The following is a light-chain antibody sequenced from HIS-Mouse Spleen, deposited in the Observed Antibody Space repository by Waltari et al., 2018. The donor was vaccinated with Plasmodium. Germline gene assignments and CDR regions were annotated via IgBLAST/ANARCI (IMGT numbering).Light chain of an antibody. V-gene: IGLV3-10*01. CDR2: EDS. Sequence: SYELTQPPSVSVSPGQTARITCSGAALPNQYAYWYQQKSGQAPVLFIYEDSKRPSGIPERFSGSSSGTMATLTISGAQVEDEADYYCYSTDSSGNHRVFGGGTKLTVL. CDR1: ALPNQY. J-gene: IGLJ3*02. CDR3: YSTDSSGNHRV.